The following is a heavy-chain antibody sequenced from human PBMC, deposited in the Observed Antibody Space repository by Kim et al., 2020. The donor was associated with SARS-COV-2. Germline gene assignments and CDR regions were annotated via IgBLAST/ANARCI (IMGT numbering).Heavy chain of an antibody. CDR3: TRVAAAGQFY. D-gene: IGHD6-13*01. V-gene: IGHV3-49*02. J-gene: IGHJ4*02. CDR2: KT. Sequence: KTEYAASVKGRFTISRDDSKSIAYLQMNSLKTEDTAVYYCTRVAAAGQFYWGQGTLVTVSS.